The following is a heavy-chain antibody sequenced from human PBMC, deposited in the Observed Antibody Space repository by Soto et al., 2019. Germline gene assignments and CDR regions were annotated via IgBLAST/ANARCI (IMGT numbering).Heavy chain of an antibody. V-gene: IGHV4-30-4*01. CDR3: AREEVSSSWENRLAP. Sequence: ASETLSLTCTVSGGSISSGDYYWSWIRQPPGKGLEWIGYIYYSGSTYYNPSLKSRVTISVDTSKNQFSLKLSSVTAAVTAVYYCAREEVSSSWENRLAPWGQGTLVPVSS. D-gene: IGHD6-13*01. CDR2: IYYSGST. J-gene: IGHJ5*02. CDR1: GGSISSGDYY.